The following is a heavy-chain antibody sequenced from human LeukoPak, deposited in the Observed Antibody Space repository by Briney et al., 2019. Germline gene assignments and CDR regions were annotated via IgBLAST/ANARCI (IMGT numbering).Heavy chain of an antibody. CDR1: GYTFTDYD. Sequence: ASVKVSCKTSGYTFTDYDVHWVRQAPGQGLEWMGWINPNSATTNYAQRLQGRVTFTRDTSLSVAYMELSSLTSEDAAVYFCARGDFGETNTALDFRGQGTLVAVSS. D-gene: IGHD4-17*01. J-gene: IGHJ3*01. CDR2: INPNSATT. CDR3: ARGDFGETNTALDF. V-gene: IGHV1-8*03.